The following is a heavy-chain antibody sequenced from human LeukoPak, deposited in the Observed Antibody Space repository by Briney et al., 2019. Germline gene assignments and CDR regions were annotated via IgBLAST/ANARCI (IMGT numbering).Heavy chain of an antibody. CDR3: AKVSNIGGSGTRDY. CDR2: INWNGGST. CDR1: GFTFDDYG. Sequence: GGSLRLSCAASGFTFDDYGMSWVRQAPGKGLEWVSGINWNGGSTGYADSVKGRFTISRDNSKNTLYLQMNRLRVEDTAVYYCAKVSNIGGSGTRDYWGQGTLVTVSS. V-gene: IGHV3-20*04. J-gene: IGHJ4*02. D-gene: IGHD3-10*01.